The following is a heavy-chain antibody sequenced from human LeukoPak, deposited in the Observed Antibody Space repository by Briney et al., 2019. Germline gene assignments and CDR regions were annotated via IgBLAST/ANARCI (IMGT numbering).Heavy chain of an antibody. CDR1: GFTFSSCG. Sequence: GGSLRLSCSASGFTFSSCGMYWVRQAPGKGLEYVSAISDNGGSTKYADSVKGRFTISRDNSKNTLYLQMNSLRAEDTAVYYCARARGTGGYYFDYWGQGTLVTVSS. D-gene: IGHD4-23*01. V-gene: IGHV3-64*04. CDR2: ISDNGGST. J-gene: IGHJ4*02. CDR3: ARARGTGGYYFDY.